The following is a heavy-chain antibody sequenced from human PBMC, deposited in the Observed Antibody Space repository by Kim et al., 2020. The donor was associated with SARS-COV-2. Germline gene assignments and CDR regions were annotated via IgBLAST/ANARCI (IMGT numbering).Heavy chain of an antibody. Sequence: GGSLRLSCAASGFTFSSYAMSWVRQAPGKGLEWVSAISGSGGRTYYADSVKGRFTFSRDNSKNTLSLQMNSLRAEDTAVYYCAKVTGVVRGVIIDAFDIWGHGTMVTVSS. CDR2: ISGSGGRT. CDR3: AKVTGVVRGVIIDAFDI. CDR1: GFTFSSYA. J-gene: IGHJ3*02. V-gene: IGHV3-23*01. D-gene: IGHD3-10*01.